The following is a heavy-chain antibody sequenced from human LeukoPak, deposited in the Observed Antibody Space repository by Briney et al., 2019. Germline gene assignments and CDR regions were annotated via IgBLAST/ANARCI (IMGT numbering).Heavy chain of an antibody. Sequence: SETLSLTCGVYGGSFSNYYWSCIRQSPGKGLEWIGEINHSGSTNYNPSLKSRVTMSVDTSKNQFSLKLSSVTAADTAVYYCARQGTTMVRGPSYFDYWGQGTLVTVSS. CDR2: INHSGST. CDR3: ARQGTTMVRGPSYFDY. V-gene: IGHV4-34*01. J-gene: IGHJ4*02. D-gene: IGHD3-10*01. CDR1: GGSFSNYY.